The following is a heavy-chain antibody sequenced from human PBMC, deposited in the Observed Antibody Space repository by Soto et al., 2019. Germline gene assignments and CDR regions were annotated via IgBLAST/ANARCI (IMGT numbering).Heavy chain of an antibody. CDR3: TSLQMATTYYYYGMDV. CDR2: IRGKAYGGTT. D-gene: IGHD5-12*01. V-gene: IGHV3-49*04. Sequence: GGSLRLSCTASGFTFGDYAMSWVRQAPGKGLEWVGFIRGKAYGGTTEYAASVKGRFTISRDDSKSIAYLQMNSLKTEDTAVYYCTSLQMATTYYYYGMDVWGQGTTVTVSS. CDR1: GFTFGDYA. J-gene: IGHJ6*02.